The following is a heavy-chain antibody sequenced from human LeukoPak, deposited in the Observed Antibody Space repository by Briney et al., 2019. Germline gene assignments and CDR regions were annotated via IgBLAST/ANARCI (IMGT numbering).Heavy chain of an antibody. D-gene: IGHD2-2*01. CDR1: GFTFRYAW. CDR2: IKSSNDDGTT. V-gene: IGHV3-15*07. Sequence: GGSLRLSCAASGFTFRYAWMNWVRQAPGKGLEWVGRIKSSNDDGTTDYAAPVKGRFIISRDDLKDTLFLQMNSLRIEDTAVYYCTTGWSPAGHDSYLGQGTLVTVSS. CDR3: TTGWSPAGHDSY. J-gene: IGHJ4*02.